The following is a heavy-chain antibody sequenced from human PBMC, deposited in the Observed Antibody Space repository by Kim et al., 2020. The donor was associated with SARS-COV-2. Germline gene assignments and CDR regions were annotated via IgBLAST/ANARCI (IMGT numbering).Heavy chain of an antibody. J-gene: IGHJ4*02. Sequence: ASVKVSCKASGYTFTKYAIHWVRQAPGQGLEWMGWINTNTGNPAYAQGFTGRFVFSLDTSVSTAYLRISSLKAEDTAVYYCATQFSTTWYSLDYWGQGTL. V-gene: IGHV7-4-1*02. CDR2: INTNTGNP. CDR1: GYTFTKYA. D-gene: IGHD2-2*02. CDR3: ATQFSTTWYSLDY.